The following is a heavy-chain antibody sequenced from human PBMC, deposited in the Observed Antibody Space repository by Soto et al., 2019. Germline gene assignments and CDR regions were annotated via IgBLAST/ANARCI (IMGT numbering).Heavy chain of an antibody. Sequence: GGSLRLSCAASEFTFSNYAMSWVRQAPGKGLEWVSAISYGGGTTYYADSVKGRFTISRDNSKNTLYLQMNSLRAEDTAVYYWAKTRAYYFEVFGYPFDCWAKGTRSP. J-gene: IGHJ4*02. CDR2: ISYGGGTT. V-gene: IGHV3-23*01. CDR3: AKTRAYYFEVFGYPFDC. CDR1: EFTFSNYA. D-gene: IGHD3-22*01.